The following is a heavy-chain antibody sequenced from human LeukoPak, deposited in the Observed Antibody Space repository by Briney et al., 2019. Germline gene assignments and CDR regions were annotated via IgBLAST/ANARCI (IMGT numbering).Heavy chain of an antibody. J-gene: IGHJ4*02. CDR2: IIPILGIA. CDR3: ARVTRGVTSVGPDDY. CDR1: GDTFSSYT. D-gene: IGHD3-10*01. Sequence: SVKVSCKASGDTFSSYTISWVRQAPGQGLEWMGRIIPILGIANYAQKFQGRVTITADKSTSTAYMELSSLRSEDTAVYYCARVTRGVTSVGPDDYWGQGTLVTVSS. V-gene: IGHV1-69*02.